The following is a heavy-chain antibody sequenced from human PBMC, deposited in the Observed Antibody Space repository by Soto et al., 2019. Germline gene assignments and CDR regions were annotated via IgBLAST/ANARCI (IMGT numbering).Heavy chain of an antibody. J-gene: IGHJ4*01. CDR1: GVTFSSYG. V-gene: IGHV3-30*18. CDR3: ANEIEVAGDLDY. CDR2: ISSDGGTN. Sequence: PGGSLSLSCVASGVTFSSYGIHWVCQAPGKGLGWVGVISSDGGTNYYADSVKGRFTISRDNAKNTLYLQMDSLRHEDMAVYYCANEIEVAGDLDYWGHGTLVTVSS. D-gene: IGHD6-19*01.